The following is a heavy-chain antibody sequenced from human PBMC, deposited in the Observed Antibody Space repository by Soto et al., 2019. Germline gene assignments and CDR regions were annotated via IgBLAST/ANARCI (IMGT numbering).Heavy chain of an antibody. J-gene: IGHJ5*02. V-gene: IGHV1-69*02. Sequence: GASVKVSCKASGGTFSSYTISWVRQAPGQGLEWMGRIIPILGIANYAQKFQGRVTITADKSTSTAYMELSSLRSEDTAVYYCARVDDTNYYGSGSTSVVEAWGQGTLVTVSS. CDR2: IIPILGIA. D-gene: IGHD3-10*01. CDR3: ARVDDTNYYGSGSTSVVEA. CDR1: GGTFSSYT.